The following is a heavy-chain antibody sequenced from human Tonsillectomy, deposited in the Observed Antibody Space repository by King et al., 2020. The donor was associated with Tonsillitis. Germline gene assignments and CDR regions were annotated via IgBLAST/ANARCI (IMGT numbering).Heavy chain of an antibody. Sequence: QLQESGPGLVKPSETLSLTCTVSGGSISGYYWSWIRQPPGKGLEWSGYVYYSGSTNYNPSLKSRVTISVDTSKNQFSLKLSSVTAADTAVYYCARGSVGHSYYYGMDVWGQGTTVTVSS. V-gene: IGHV4-59*01. CDR3: ARGSVGHSYYYGMDV. CDR1: GGSISGYY. CDR2: VYYSGST. D-gene: IGHD3/OR15-3a*01. J-gene: IGHJ6*02.